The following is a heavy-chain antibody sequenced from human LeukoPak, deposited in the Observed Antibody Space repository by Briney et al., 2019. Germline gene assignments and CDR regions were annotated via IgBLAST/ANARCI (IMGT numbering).Heavy chain of an antibody. CDR1: GFTFSSYS. V-gene: IGHV3-48*04. CDR2: ISSSSSTI. J-gene: IGHJ4*02. CDR3: VRAGCSGGSCFPGY. Sequence: GGSLRLSCAASGFTFSSYSMNWVRQAPGKGLEWVSYISSSSSTIYYADSVKGRFTISRDNAKNSLYLQMNSLRTEDTALYYCVRAGCSGGSCFPGYWGQGILVTVSS. D-gene: IGHD2-15*01.